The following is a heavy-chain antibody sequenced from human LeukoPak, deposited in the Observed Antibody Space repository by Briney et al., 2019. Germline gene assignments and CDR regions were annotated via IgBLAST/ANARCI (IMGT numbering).Heavy chain of an antibody. D-gene: IGHD6-6*01. CDR2: VSSGSSYI. CDR3: ARPPFEYSSSSGWFDP. Sequence: PGGSLRLSCAASGFTFSSYWMSWVRQAPGKGLEWVSSVSSGSSYIYYADSEKGRFTISRDNAKNSLYLQMNSLRAEDTAVYYCARPPFEYSSSSGWFDPWGQGTLVTVSS. CDR1: GFTFSSYW. V-gene: IGHV3-21*01. J-gene: IGHJ5*02.